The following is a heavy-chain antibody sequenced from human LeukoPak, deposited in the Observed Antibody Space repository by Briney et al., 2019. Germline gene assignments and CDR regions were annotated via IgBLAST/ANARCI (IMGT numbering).Heavy chain of an antibody. CDR2: ISYDGSNK. CDR3: AKSQGRDMVRGVIIGY. J-gene: IGHJ4*02. Sequence: GGSLRLACAASGFTFSSYAMHWVRQAPGKGLEWVAVISYDGSNKYYADSVKGRFTISRDNSKNTLYLQMNSLRAEDTALYYCAKSQGRDMVRGVIIGYWGQGTLVTVSS. V-gene: IGHV3-30-3*02. CDR1: GFTFSSYA. D-gene: IGHD3-10*01.